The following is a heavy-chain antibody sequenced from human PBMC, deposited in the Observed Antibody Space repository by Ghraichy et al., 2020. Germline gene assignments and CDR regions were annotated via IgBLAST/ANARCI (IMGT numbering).Heavy chain of an antibody. CDR3: GRAGYCSSTSCHYYYYGMDV. V-gene: IGHV3-48*02. D-gene: IGHD2-2*01. J-gene: IGHJ6*02. CDR1: GFTFSSYS. CDR2: ISSSSSTI. Sequence: GGSLRLSCAASGFTFSSYSMNWVRQAPGKGLEWVSYISSSSSTIYYADSVKGRFTMSRDNAKNSLYLQMNSLRDEDTAVYYCGRAGYCSSTSCHYYYYGMDVWGQGTTVTVSS.